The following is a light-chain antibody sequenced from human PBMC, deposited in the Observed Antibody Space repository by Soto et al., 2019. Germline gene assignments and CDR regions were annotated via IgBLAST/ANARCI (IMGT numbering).Light chain of an antibody. CDR1: DSNVGSTA. Sequence: QSVLTQPPSASGAPGQRVTISCSGSDSNVGSTAVNWYQQVPGTAPELLIYDNSNRPSGVPARFSGSKSGTSASLAITGLQADDEADYYCQSYDTSLSGWVVFGGGTKLTVL. CDR3: QSYDTSLSGWVV. J-gene: IGLJ2*01. V-gene: IGLV1-40*01. CDR2: DNS.